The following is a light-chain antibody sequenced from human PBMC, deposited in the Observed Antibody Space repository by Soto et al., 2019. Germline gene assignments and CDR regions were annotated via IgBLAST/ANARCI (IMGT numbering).Light chain of an antibody. CDR1: STDVGGHKY. CDR2: EVN. V-gene: IGLV2-14*01. CDR3: SSFSSSSTPYV. J-gene: IGLJ1*01. Sequence: QSALTQPASVSGSPGQSITISCTGTSTDVGGHKYVSWYQQHPGTAPKLMIFEVNGRPSGVSDRFSGSKSGNTASLTISGLQPEDEADYYCSSFSSSSTPYVFGTGTKLTVL.